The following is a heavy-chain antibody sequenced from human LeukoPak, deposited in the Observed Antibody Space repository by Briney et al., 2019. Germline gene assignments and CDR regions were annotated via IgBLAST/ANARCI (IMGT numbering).Heavy chain of an antibody. V-gene: IGHV1-2*02. CDR2: INPNSGGT. CDR1: GYTFTGYY. J-gene: IGHJ6*02. Sequence: ASVKVSCKASGYTFTGYYMHWVRQAPGQGLEWMGWINPNSGGTNYSQKFQGRVTMTRYTSISTAYMELSRLRSDDTAVYYCARDWIDIVVVQAAGYGMDVWGQGTTVTVSS. D-gene: IGHD2-2*01. CDR3: ARDWIDIVVVQAAGYGMDV.